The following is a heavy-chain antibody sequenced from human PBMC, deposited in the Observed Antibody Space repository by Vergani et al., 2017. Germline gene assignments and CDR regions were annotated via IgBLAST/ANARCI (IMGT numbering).Heavy chain of an antibody. CDR2: TRNKANSYTT. Sequence: EVQLVESGGGLVQPGGSLRLSCAASGFTFSDHYMDWVRQAPGKGLEWVGRTRNKANSYTTEYAASVKGRFTISRDDSKNSLYLQMNSLKTEDTAVYYCAREDYYDSIYYYYYMDVWGKGTTVTVSS. V-gene: IGHV3-72*01. J-gene: IGHJ6*03. CDR3: AREDYYDSIYYYYYMDV. CDR1: GFTFSDHY. D-gene: IGHD3-22*01.